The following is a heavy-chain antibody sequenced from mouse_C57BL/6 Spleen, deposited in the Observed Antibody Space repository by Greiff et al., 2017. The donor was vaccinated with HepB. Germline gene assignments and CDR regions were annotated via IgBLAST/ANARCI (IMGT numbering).Heavy chain of an antibody. D-gene: IGHD1-1*01. CDR3: ARWRGRSSDWYFDV. V-gene: IGHV7-3*01. CDR2: IRNKADGYTT. J-gene: IGHJ1*03. Sequence: EVHLVESGGGLVQPGGSLSLSCAASGFTFTDYYMSWVRQPPGKALEWLGFIRNKADGYTTEYSASVKGRFTISRDNYQSNLYHQMNALRAEDSATYYCARWRGRSSDWYFDVWGTGTTVTVSS. CDR1: GFTFTDYY.